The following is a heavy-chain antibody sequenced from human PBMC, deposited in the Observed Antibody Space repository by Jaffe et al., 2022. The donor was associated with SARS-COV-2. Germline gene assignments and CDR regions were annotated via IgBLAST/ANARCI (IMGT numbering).Heavy chain of an antibody. CDR3: STGAKGRGMDV. CDR1: GLIFSKAW. J-gene: IGHJ6*02. V-gene: IGHV3-15*01. D-gene: IGHD2-15*01. Sequence: EVELVESGGGLVKPGGSLRLSCAASGLIFSKAWMSWVRQAPGKGLEWVGRIKSKTDGGTIDNAAPVKGRFTISRDDSKNTLYLQMNSLKTEDTAVYYCSTGAKGRGMDVWGQGTTVTVSS. CDR2: IKSKTDGGTI.